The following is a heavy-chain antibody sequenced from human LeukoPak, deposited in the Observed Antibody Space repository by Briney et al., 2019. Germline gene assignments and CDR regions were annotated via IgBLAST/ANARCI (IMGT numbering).Heavy chain of an antibody. CDR2: ISGSGGST. J-gene: IGHJ4*02. V-gene: IGHV3-23*01. CDR3: AKGGRYQLLSWFDY. D-gene: IGHD2-2*01. CDR1: GFTFSSYA. Sequence: GGSLRLSCAASGFTFSSYAMSWVRQAPGKGLEWVSAISGSGGSTYYADSVKGRFTISRDNAKNSLYLQMNSLRAEDTALYYCAKGGRYQLLSWFDYWGQGTLVTVSS.